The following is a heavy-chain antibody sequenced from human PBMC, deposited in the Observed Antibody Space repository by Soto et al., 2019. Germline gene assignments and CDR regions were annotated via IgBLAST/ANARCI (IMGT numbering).Heavy chain of an antibody. Sequence: SETLSLTCAVSGYSISSSNWWGWIRQPPGKGLEWIGYIYYSGSTYYNPSLKSRVTMSVDTSKNQFSLKLSSVTAVDTAVYYCARVPIADREYYYYYYYIDVWGKGTTVTVSS. J-gene: IGHJ6*03. D-gene: IGHD6-13*01. V-gene: IGHV4-28*01. CDR2: IYYSGST. CDR1: GYSISSSNW. CDR3: ARVPIADREYYYYYYYIDV.